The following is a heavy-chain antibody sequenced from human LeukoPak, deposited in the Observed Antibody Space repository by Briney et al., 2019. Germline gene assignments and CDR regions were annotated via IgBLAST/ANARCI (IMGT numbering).Heavy chain of an antibody. CDR2: IIPIFGTA. Sequence: ASVKVSCKASGGTFSSYAISWVRQAPGQGLEWMGGIIPIFGTANYAQKFQGRVTITADESTSTAYMELSSLRSEDTAVYYCARATVTMVQGVPKEYYFDYWGQGTLVTVSS. V-gene: IGHV1-69*13. CDR1: GGTFSSYA. J-gene: IGHJ4*02. CDR3: ARATVTMVQGVPKEYYFDY. D-gene: IGHD3-10*01.